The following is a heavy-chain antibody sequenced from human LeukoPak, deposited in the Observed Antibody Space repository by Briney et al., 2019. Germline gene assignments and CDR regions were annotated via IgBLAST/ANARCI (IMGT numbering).Heavy chain of an antibody. V-gene: IGHV3-23*01. CDR3: ATHRNREPWELLFAFDI. CDR2: ISGSGGST. CDR1: GFTFNTYA. Sequence: GGSLRLSCAGSGFTFNTYAMTWVRQAPGKGLEWVSGISGSGGSTYYADSVKGRFTISRDNSKNSLHLQMKSLRAEDTAVYYCATHRNREPWELLFAFDIWGQGTMVTVSS. D-gene: IGHD1-26*01. J-gene: IGHJ3*02.